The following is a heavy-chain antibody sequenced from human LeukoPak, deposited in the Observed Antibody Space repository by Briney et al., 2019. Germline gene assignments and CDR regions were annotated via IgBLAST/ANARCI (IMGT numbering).Heavy chain of an antibody. CDR2: IIPMLGTV. J-gene: IGHJ6*02. CDR1: GATFSSYA. CDR3: ARDQKVGATPYFGMDV. Sequence: SVKVSCKASGATFSSYAINWVRQAPGQGLEWMGRIIPMLGTVNYAQKFQGRVTIIADKFTSTAYMELSSLRSEDTAVYYCARDQKVGATPYFGMDVWGQGTTVTVSS. D-gene: IGHD1-26*01. V-gene: IGHV1-69*04.